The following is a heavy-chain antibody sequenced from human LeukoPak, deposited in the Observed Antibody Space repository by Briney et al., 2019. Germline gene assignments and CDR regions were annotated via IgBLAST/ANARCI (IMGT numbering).Heavy chain of an antibody. CDR3: ARATYDYVWGSYRSDAFDI. Sequence: SVTVSCKASGGTFSSYAISWVRQAPGQGLEWMGGIIPIFGTANYAQKFQGRVTITADEATSTAYMELSSLRSEDTAVYYCARATYDYVWGSYRSDAFDIWGQGTMVTVSS. D-gene: IGHD3-16*02. J-gene: IGHJ3*02. CDR2: IIPIFGTA. V-gene: IGHV1-69*13. CDR1: GGTFSSYA.